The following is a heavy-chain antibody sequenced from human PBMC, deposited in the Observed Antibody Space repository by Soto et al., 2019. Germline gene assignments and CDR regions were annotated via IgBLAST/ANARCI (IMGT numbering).Heavy chain of an antibody. CDR3: ARQRHSSSWDFDY. CDR1: GGSISSYY. Sequence: SETLSLTCTVSGGSISSYYWSWIRQPPGKGLEWIGYIYYSGSTNYNPSLKSRVTISVDTSNNQFSLKLSSVTAADTAVYYCARQRHSSSWDFDYWGQGTLVTVSS. J-gene: IGHJ4*02. CDR2: IYYSGST. V-gene: IGHV4-59*08. D-gene: IGHD6-13*01.